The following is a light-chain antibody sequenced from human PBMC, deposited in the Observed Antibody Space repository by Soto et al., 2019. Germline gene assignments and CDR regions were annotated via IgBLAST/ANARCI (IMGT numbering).Light chain of an antibody. CDR2: YDD. CDR1: SSNIGNNA. Sequence: QSVLTQPPSLSEAPGQSVSISCSGGSSNIGNNAVQWYQQLPGKAPALIIYYDDLVPAGVSDRYSGSKSGTSASLAISGLQSEDEADYFCATWDDSLNGVVFGGGTQLTVL. J-gene: IGLJ7*01. V-gene: IGLV1-36*01. CDR3: ATWDDSLNGVV.